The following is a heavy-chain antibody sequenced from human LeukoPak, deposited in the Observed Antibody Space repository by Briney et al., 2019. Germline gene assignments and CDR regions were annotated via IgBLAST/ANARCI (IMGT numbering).Heavy chain of an antibody. D-gene: IGHD4-23*01. Sequence: SETLSLTCTVSGDSVTSASHYWAWLRQPPGKGLEWIGSIHYSGSTYYSPSLKSRLTISGDTSKSQFSLKLTFVTAADTAVYYCTRHHDYGDKIDYWGQGTLVTVSS. CDR3: TRHHDYGDKIDY. V-gene: IGHV4-39*01. CDR2: IHYSGST. CDR1: GDSVTSASHY. J-gene: IGHJ4*02.